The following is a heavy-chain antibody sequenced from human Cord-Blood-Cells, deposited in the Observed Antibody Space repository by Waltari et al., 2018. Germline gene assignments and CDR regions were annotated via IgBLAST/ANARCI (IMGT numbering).Heavy chain of an antibody. CDR1: GGSISSSSYY. V-gene: IGHV4-39*01. J-gene: IGHJ4*02. CDR3: ASTAPYYYDSSGYYYFDY. CDR2: IYYSGST. Sequence: QLQLQESGPGLVKPSETLSLTCTVSGGSISSSSYYWGWIRQPPGKGLEWNGSIYYSGSTYYNPSLKSRVTISVDTSKNQFSLKLSSVTAADTAVYYCASTAPYYYDSSGYYYFDYWGQGTLVTVSS. D-gene: IGHD3-22*01.